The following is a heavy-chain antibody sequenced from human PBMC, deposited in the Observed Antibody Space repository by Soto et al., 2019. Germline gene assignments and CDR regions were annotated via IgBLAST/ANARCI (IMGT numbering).Heavy chain of an antibody. CDR1: GYTFSIYG. D-gene: IGHD3-16*01. Sequence: QVQLMQSGAEVKKPGASVKVSCKASGYTFSIYGITWVRQAPGQGLEWMGWISAYTGITNYAQEFQGRVTMTTDTSTSTASMELRSLKSDDTAVYYCARVPGRWGNSYGMDVWGQGTTITVSS. CDR3: ARVPGRWGNSYGMDV. V-gene: IGHV1-18*01. CDR2: ISAYTGIT. J-gene: IGHJ6*02.